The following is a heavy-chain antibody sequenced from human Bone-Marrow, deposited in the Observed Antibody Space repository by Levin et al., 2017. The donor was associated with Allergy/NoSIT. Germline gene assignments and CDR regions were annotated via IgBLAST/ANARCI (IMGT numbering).Heavy chain of an antibody. CDR1: GYSFTRFG. CDR3: ARDNSIFGVVIDWFDP. Sequence: ASVKVSCKASGYSFTRFGISWVRQAPGQGLEWIGWISPYNGNTNFAQKFQGRVTMTTETSTNTAYMEVRSLTSDDTAMYYCARDNSIFGVVIDWFDPWGQGTLVTVSS. D-gene: IGHD3-3*01. CDR2: ISPYNGNT. V-gene: IGHV1-18*01. J-gene: IGHJ5*02.